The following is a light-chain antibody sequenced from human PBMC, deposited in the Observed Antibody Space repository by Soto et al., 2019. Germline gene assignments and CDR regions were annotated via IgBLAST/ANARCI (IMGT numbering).Light chain of an antibody. CDR2: AAS. Sequence: DIQMTHSPSSLSASVGDRVTITFRASQGIGSYLAWYQQKPGKAPKLLIYAASTLESGVPSRFSATVSGTEFSLTITSLQPEDFATYYCQQLFDSPITFGQGTRLEIK. J-gene: IGKJ5*01. CDR1: QGIGSY. V-gene: IGKV1-9*01. CDR3: QQLFDSPIT.